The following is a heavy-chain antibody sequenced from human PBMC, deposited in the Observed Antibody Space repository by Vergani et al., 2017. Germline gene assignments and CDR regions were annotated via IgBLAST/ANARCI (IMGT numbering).Heavy chain of an antibody. J-gene: IGHJ6*02. Sequence: QVQLVQSGAEVKKPGASVKDSCKASGYTFTSYGISWVRQAPGQGLEWMGWISAYNGNTNYAQKLQGRVTMTTDPSTSTAYMELRSLRSDDTAVYYCAREPEIVVVPAAPYYYYYYGMDVWGQGPTVTVSS. D-gene: IGHD2-2*01. CDR3: AREPEIVVVPAAPYYYYYYGMDV. CDR1: GYTFTSYG. CDR2: ISAYNGNT. V-gene: IGHV1-18*04.